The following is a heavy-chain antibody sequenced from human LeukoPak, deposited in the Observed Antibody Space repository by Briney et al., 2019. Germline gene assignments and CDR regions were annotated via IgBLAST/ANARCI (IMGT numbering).Heavy chain of an antibody. J-gene: IGHJ4*02. CDR2: ISYDGSTK. CDR3: ANSPDGAFDY. V-gene: IGHV3-30*18. Sequence: GGSLRLSCAASGFTFSSYGMRWVRQAPGKGLEWVAVISYDGSTKYYADSVKGRFTISRDNSKNTLYLHMNILRAEDTAVYYCANSPDGAFDYWGQGTLVTVSS. CDR1: GFTFSSYG. D-gene: IGHD1-14*01.